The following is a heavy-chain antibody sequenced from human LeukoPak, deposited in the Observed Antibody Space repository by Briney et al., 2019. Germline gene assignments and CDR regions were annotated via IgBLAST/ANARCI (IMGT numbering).Heavy chain of an antibody. D-gene: IGHD3-22*01. CDR3: ARVSGYSAFDI. Sequence: SETLSLTCAVYGGSFSGYYWSWIRQPPGKGLEWIGEINHSGSTNYNLSLKSRVTISVDTSKNQFSLKLSSVTAADTAVYYCARVSGYSAFDIWGQGTMVTVSS. V-gene: IGHV4-34*01. CDR2: INHSGST. J-gene: IGHJ3*02. CDR1: GGSFSGYY.